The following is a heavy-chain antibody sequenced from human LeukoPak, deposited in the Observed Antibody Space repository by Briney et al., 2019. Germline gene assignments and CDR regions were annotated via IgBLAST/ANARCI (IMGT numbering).Heavy chain of an antibody. Sequence: SVTVSCKASGFTFTSSAVQWVRQARGQRLEWIGWIVVGSGNTNYAQKFQERVTITRDMSTSTAYMELSSLRSEDTAVYYCAASIVGAILPFDYWGQGTLATVSS. CDR3: AASIVGAILPFDY. CDR2: IVVGSGNT. V-gene: IGHV1-58*01. D-gene: IGHD1-26*01. J-gene: IGHJ4*02. CDR1: GFTFTSSA.